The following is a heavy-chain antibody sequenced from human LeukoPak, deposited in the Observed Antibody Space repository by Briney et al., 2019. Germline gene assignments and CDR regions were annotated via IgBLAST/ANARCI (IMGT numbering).Heavy chain of an antibody. CDR3: ARDHGDNLWSGYLD. Sequence: GSLRLSCAASGFTFSSYAMHWVRQAPGKGLEWVANIKQDGSEKYYVDSVTGRFTISRDNAKNSLYLQMSSLRAEDTAVYYCARDHGDNLWSGYLDWGQGTLVTVSS. J-gene: IGHJ4*02. V-gene: IGHV3-7*03. CDR2: IKQDGSEK. CDR1: GFTFSSYA. D-gene: IGHD3-3*01.